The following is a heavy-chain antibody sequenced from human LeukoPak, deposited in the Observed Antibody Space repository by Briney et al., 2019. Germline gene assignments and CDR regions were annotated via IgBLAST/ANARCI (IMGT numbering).Heavy chain of an antibody. CDR2: IIPIFGIA. J-gene: IGHJ6*02. D-gene: IGHD5-18*01. CDR1: GGTFSSYA. Sequence: SVKVSCKASGGTFSSYAISWVRQAPGQGLEWMGRIIPIFGIANYAQKFQGRVTITADKSTSTAYMELSSLRSEDTAVYYCASEWTGDSYDYYYGMDVWGQGTTVTVSS. V-gene: IGHV1-69*04. CDR3: ASEWTGDSYDYYYGMDV.